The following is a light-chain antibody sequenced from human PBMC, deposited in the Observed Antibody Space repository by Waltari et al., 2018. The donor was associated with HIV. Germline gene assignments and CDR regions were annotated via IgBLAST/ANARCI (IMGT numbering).Light chain of an antibody. Sequence: SSLSASVGDSITIDCRSSQSIGDYLNWYQQKPGSAPTVLISAASNLQSGVPSRFRGSGSGTYFTLSISNLQPKAFATYGCQQTYNSPSTFGRGTKLEMK. CDR3: QQTYNSPST. V-gene: IGKV1-39*01. CDR1: QSIGDY. J-gene: IGKJ2*01. CDR2: AAS.